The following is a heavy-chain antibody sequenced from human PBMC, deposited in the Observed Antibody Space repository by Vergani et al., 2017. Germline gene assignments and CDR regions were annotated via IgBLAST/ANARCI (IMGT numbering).Heavy chain of an antibody. D-gene: IGHD3-10*01. CDR1: GGSMSGYY. Sequence: QVRLQESGPGLVKPSETLSLTCSVSGGSMSGYYWSWIRQPPGKELEWIGYMYHSGSTNYNPTLGRRVTISGDTSKNQFSLQLNSVTAADTAVYYCGRVSDFYGLWSRLLDLWGQGSMVTVSS. V-gene: IGHV4-59*01. CDR2: MYHSGST. CDR3: GRVSDFYGLWSRLLDL. J-gene: IGHJ5*02.